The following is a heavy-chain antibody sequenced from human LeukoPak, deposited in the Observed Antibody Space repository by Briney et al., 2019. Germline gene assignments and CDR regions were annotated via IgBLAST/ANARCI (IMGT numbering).Heavy chain of an antibody. CDR2: MNPIFGTA. CDR1: GDTFSSYA. Sequence: PVKVSCKASGDTFSSYAISCVRQAPGQGLEWMGGMNPIFGTAEYAQKFQGRVNITTNKSMRTAYMDLSSLRSEDTAVYSCASLTHRNYGDYWGQGTLVTVSS. J-gene: IGHJ4*02. CDR3: ASLTHRNYGDY. D-gene: IGHD3-10*01. V-gene: IGHV1-69*05.